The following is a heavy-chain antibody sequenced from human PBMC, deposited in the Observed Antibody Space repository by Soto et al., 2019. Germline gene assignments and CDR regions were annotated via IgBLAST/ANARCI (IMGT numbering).Heavy chain of an antibody. D-gene: IGHD4-4*01. CDR2: IDWDDDK. CDR3: ARRAAYSNSYFFDY. Sequence: SGPTLVNPTQTLTLTCTFTVFSLRTSGMCVSWIRQPPGKALEWLALIDWDDDKYYNTSLRTRLTISRDTSKKQVILTMTNMDPVDTATYHCARRAAYSNSYFFDYWGQGSPVTVSS. V-gene: IGHV2-70*01. J-gene: IGHJ4*02. CDR1: VFSLRTSGMC.